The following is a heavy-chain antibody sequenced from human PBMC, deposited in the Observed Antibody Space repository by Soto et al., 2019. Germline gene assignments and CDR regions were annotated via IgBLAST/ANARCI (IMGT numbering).Heavy chain of an antibody. CDR3: ASLDHGSGSYLNFDY. CDR2: IYYSGST. CDR1: GGSISSGDYY. Sequence: QVQLQESGPGLVKPSQTLSLTCTVSGGSISSGDYYWSWIRQPPGKGLEWIGYIYYSGSTYYNPSLKSRVTISVDTSKNQFSLKLSSVTAADTAVYYCASLDHGSGSYLNFDYWGQGTLVTVSS. V-gene: IGHV4-30-4*01. D-gene: IGHD3-10*01. J-gene: IGHJ4*02.